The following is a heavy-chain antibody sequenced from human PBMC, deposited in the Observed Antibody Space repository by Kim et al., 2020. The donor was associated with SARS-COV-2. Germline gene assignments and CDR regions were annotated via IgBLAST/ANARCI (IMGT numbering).Heavy chain of an antibody. Sequence: ASVKVSCKASGYTFTSYYMHWVRQAPGQGLEWMGIINPSGGSTSYAQKFQGRVTMTRDTSTSTVYMELSSLRSEDTAVYYCARNLLVATVSGYYYYYGMDVWGQGTTVTVSS. D-gene: IGHD5-12*01. CDR3: ARNLLVATVSGYYYYYGMDV. CDR2: INPSGGST. J-gene: IGHJ6*02. V-gene: IGHV1-46*01. CDR1: GYTFTSYY.